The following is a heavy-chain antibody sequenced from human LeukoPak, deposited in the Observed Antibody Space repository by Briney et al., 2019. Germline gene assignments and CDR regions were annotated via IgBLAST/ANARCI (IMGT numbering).Heavy chain of an antibody. J-gene: IGHJ4*02. Sequence: GASVKVSCKASGYTFTSYVISGVRQAPGQGLEGMGWISAYNGNTNYAQKVPGRVTMTTDTSTSTAYMELRSLRSDDTAVYYCARDNNWAYYFDYWGQGTLVTVSS. CDR3: ARDNNWAYYFDY. CDR1: GYTFTSYV. D-gene: IGHD1-20*01. CDR2: ISAYNGNT. V-gene: IGHV1-18*01.